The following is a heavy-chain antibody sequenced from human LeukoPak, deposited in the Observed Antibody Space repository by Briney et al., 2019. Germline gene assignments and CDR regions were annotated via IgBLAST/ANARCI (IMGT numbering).Heavy chain of an antibody. CDR1: GGSISSYY. J-gene: IGHJ4*02. V-gene: IGHV4-59*01. Sequence: PSETLSLTCTVSGGSISSYYWSWIRQPPGKGLEWIGYIYYSGSTNYNPSLKSRVTISLDTPKNQFSLKLNSVTAADTAVYYCARGGDYGDLRYFDYWGQGTLVTVSS. CDR3: ARGGDYGDLRYFDY. D-gene: IGHD4-17*01. CDR2: IYYSGST.